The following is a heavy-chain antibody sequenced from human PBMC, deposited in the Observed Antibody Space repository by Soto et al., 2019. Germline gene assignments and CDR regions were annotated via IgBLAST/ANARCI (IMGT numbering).Heavy chain of an antibody. CDR2: ISYDGSNK. Sequence: QVQLVESGGGVVQPGRSLRLSCAASGFTFSSYGMHWVRQAPGKGLEWVAVISYDGSNKYYADSVKGRFTISRDNSKKPLYLQMNSLRAEDTAVYYCAKDGDIVLVSYYFDYWGQGTLVTVSS. V-gene: IGHV3-30*18. J-gene: IGHJ4*02. CDR1: GFTFSSYG. CDR3: AKDGDIVLVSYYFDY. D-gene: IGHD2-2*01.